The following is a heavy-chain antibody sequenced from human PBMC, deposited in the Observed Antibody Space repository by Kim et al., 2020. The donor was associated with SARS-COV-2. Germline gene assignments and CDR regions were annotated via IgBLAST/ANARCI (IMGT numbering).Heavy chain of an antibody. V-gene: IGHV3-53*01. CDR3: ARPGYYGSGRLDY. CDR1: GFTVSSNY. CDR2: IYSGGST. Sequence: GGSLRLSCAASGFTVSSNYMSWVRQAPGKGLEWVSVIYSGGSTYYADSVKGRFTISRDNSKNTLYLQMNSLRAEDTAVYYCARPGYYGSGRLDYWGQGTLVTVSS. J-gene: IGHJ4*02. D-gene: IGHD3-10*01.